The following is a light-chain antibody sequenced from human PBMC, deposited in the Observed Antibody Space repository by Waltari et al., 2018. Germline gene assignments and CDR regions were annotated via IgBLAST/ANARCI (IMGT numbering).Light chain of an antibody. CDR1: QSIVRD. CDR2: SAS. V-gene: IGKV6-21*01. Sequence: EVVLTQSPDFQSVSPKGNVTITCRASQSIVRDLHLYQQKPHQSPRLLIKYAIKSASQSLSGVPSRFSGSGSGTDFTLTINGLEPEDAATYYCHQSTSFPWTFGQGTKV. CDR3: HQSTSFPWT. J-gene: IGKJ1*01.